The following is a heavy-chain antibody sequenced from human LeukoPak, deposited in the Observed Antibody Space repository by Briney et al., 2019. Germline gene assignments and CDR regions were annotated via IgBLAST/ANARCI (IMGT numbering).Heavy chain of an antibody. CDR3: ASSSKTLGSGWFDP. D-gene: IGHD2-15*01. J-gene: IGHJ5*02. Sequence: PSETLSLTCTVSGGSISYFYWSWIRQPAGKGLEWVGRIYTSGSTNYNPSLKSRVTMSVDTSKNQFSLKVSSVTAADTAVYYCASSSKTLGSGWFDPWGQGTLVTVSS. CDR1: GGSISYFY. CDR2: IYTSGST. V-gene: IGHV4-4*07.